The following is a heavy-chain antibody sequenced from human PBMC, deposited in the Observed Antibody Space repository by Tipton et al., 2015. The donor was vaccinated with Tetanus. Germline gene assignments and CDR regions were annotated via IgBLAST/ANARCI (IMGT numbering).Heavy chain of an antibody. Sequence: QLVQSGGGLIQPGGSLRLSCVASGFIVSSHYMSWVRQAPGKGLEWVSVMYSGGDTYYVDSVKGRFSISRDNAKNTLYLQMNSLRVEDTAVYCCVRDGGSSGWLAYWGQGTLVTVSS. J-gene: IGHJ4*02. V-gene: IGHV3-53*01. D-gene: IGHD6-19*01. CDR3: VRDGGSSGWLAY. CDR2: MYSGGDT. CDR1: GFIVSSHY.